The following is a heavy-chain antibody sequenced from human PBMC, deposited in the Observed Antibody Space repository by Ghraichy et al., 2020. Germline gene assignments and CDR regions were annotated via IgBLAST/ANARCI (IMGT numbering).Heavy chain of an antibody. CDR1: GFTFTYFE. CDR3: ARASGRDTSGYLLDY. CDR2: ISGSGNTV. V-gene: IGHV3-48*03. Sequence: GGSLRLSCAASGFTFTYFEMNWVRQTPGKGLEWIAYISGSGNTVDYADSVKGRFTISRDNAQNLLYLHMISLRVDDTAVYYCARASGRDTSGYLLDYWGQGTLVTVSS. J-gene: IGHJ4*02. D-gene: IGHD3-22*01.